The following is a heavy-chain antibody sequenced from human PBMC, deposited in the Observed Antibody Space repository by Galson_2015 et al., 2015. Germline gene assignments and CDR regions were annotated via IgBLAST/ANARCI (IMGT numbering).Heavy chain of an antibody. V-gene: IGHV4-4*02. Sequence: TLSLTCAVSGGSISSSNWWSWVRQPPGKGLEWIGEIYHSGSTNYNPSLKSRVTISVDKSKNQFSLKLSSVTAADTAVYYCARDLGHIVATGDNWFDPWGQGTLVTVSS. CDR2: IYHSGST. CDR3: ARDLGHIVATGDNWFDP. CDR1: GGSISSSNW. J-gene: IGHJ5*02. D-gene: IGHD5-12*01.